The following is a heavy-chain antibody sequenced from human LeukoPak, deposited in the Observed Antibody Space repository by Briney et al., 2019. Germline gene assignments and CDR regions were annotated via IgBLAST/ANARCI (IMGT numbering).Heavy chain of an antibody. D-gene: IGHD2-21*02. J-gene: IGHJ4*02. V-gene: IGHV1-2*02. Sequence: ASVKVSCKASGYTFTGYYMHWVRQAPGQGLEWMGWINPNSGGTNYAQKFQDRVTMTRDTSISTVYMELSRLRSDDTAVYYCAREDCGGDCYHYWGQGTLVTVSS. CDR1: GYTFTGYY. CDR2: INPNSGGT. CDR3: AREDCGGDCYHY.